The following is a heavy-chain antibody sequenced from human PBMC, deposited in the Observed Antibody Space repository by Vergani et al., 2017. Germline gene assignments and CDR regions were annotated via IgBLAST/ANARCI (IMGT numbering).Heavy chain of an antibody. D-gene: IGHD4-23*01. V-gene: IGHV4-59*01. CDR3: ARDRGYGGNFDY. CDR1: GGSISSYY. CDR2: IYYSGST. Sequence: QVQLQESGPGLVKPSETLPLTCTVSGGSISSYYWSWIRQPPGKGLEWIGYIYYSGSTNYNPSLKSRVTISVDTSKNQFSLKLSSVTAADTAVYYCARDRGYGGNFDYWGQGTLVTVSS. J-gene: IGHJ4*02.